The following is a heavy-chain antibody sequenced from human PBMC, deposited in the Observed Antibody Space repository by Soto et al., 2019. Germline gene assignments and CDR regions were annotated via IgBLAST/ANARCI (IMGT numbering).Heavy chain of an antibody. CDR2: IYPGDSDT. CDR3: ARRSGGAYYYYYGMDV. V-gene: IGHV5-51*01. D-gene: IGHD3-16*01. Sequence: LGESLKISCKGSGYSFTSYWIGWVRQMPGKGLEWMGIIYPGDSDTRYSPSFQGQVTISADKSISTAYLQWSSLKASDTAMYYCARRSGGAYYYYYGMDVWGQGTTVTVSS. J-gene: IGHJ6*02. CDR1: GYSFTSYW.